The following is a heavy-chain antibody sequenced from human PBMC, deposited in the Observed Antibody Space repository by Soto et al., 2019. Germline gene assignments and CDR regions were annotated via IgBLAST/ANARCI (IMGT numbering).Heavy chain of an antibody. CDR3: ARDGGRHSGGIDY. V-gene: IGHV1-69*01. D-gene: IGHD1-26*01. J-gene: IGHJ4*02. Sequence: QVQLVQSGAEVKKPGSSVKVSCKASGGTFSSYSINWVRQAPGQGLEWMGEIITIFGTANYAHKFQGRVTITADESTSTAYMELSSLRSEDTDVYYCARDGGRHSGGIDYWGQGTLVNVSS. CDR2: IITIFGTA. CDR1: GGTFSSYS.